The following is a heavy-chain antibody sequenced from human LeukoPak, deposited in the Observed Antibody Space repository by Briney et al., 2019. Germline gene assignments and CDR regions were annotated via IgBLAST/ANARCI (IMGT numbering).Heavy chain of an antibody. CDR2: INPNSGGT. J-gene: IGHJ5*02. Sequence: GASVKVSCKASGYTFTCYYMHWVRQAPGQGLEWMGWINPNSGGTNYAQKFQGRVTMTRDTSISTAYMELSRLRSDDTAVYYCARRRKQLVNLFDPWGQGTLVTVSS. D-gene: IGHD6-13*01. V-gene: IGHV1-2*02. CDR1: GYTFTCYY. CDR3: ARRRKQLVNLFDP.